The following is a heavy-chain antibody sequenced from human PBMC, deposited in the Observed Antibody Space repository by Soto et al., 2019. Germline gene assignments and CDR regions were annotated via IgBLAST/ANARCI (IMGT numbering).Heavy chain of an antibody. CDR2: IKSKTDGGTT. V-gene: IGHV3-15*01. CDR1: GFTFSNAW. D-gene: IGHD2-21*01. CDR3: TREVIHYYYYGMDV. J-gene: IGHJ6*02. Sequence: GGSLRLSCAASGFTFSNAWMSWVRQAPGKGLEWVGRIKSKTDGGTTDYAAPVKGRFTISRDDSKNTLYLQMNSLKTEDTAVYYCTREVIHYYYYGMDVWGQGTTVTVSS.